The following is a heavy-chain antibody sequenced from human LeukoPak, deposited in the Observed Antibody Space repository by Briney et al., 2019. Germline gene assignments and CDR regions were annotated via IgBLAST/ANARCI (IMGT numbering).Heavy chain of an antibody. V-gene: IGHV6-1*01. Sequence: SQTLSLTCAISGDSVSSNSAAWNWIRQSPSRGLEWLGRTYYRSKWYNDYAVSVKSRITINPDTSMNQFSLQLNSVTPEDTAVYYCARGDNVLLWFGESDNWFDPWGQGTLVTVSS. J-gene: IGHJ5*02. D-gene: IGHD3-10*01. CDR1: GDSVSSNSAA. CDR3: ARGDNVLLWFGESDNWFDP. CDR2: TYYRSKWYN.